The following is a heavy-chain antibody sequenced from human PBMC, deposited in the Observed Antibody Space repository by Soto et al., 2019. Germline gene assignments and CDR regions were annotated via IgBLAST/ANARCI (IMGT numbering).Heavy chain of an antibody. CDR1: GFTFSSYD. D-gene: IGHD2-2*01. V-gene: IGHV3-13*01. J-gene: IGHJ5*02. CDR2: IGTAGDT. Sequence: GGSLRLSCAASGFTFSSYDMHWVRQATGKGLEWVSAIGTAGDTYYPGSVKGRFTISRENAKNSLYLQMNSLRAEDTAVYYCARDLIPSREESCFAPWGRGPLVTVPS. CDR3: ARDLIPSREESCFAP.